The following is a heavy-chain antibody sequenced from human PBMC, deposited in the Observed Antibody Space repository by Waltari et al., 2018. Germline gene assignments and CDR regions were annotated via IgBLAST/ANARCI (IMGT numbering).Heavy chain of an antibody. D-gene: IGHD1-1*01. CDR2: IYYSGST. CDR1: GGSFSGYY. V-gene: IGHV4-34*01. Sequence: QVQLQQWGAGLLKPSETLSLTCAVYGGSFSGYYWSWIRQPPGKGLEWIGYIYYSGSTYYNPSLKSRVTISVDTSKNQFSLKLSSVTAADTAVYYCARGTTGTTYDYWGQGTLVTVSS. J-gene: IGHJ4*02. CDR3: ARGTTGTTYDY.